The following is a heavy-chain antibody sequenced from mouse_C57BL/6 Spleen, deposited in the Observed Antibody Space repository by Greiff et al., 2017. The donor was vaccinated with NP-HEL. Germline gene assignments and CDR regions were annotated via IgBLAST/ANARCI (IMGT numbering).Heavy chain of an antibody. CDR2: ISDGGSYT. CDR1: GFTFSSYA. Sequence: DVKLVESGGGLVKPGGSLKLSCAASGFTFSSYAMSWVRQTPEKRPEWVATISDGGSYTYYPDNVKGRFTISRDNAKNNLYLQMSHLKSEDTAMYYCARDWDYGNYWYFDVWGTGTTVTVSS. D-gene: IGHD2-1*01. CDR3: ARDWDYGNYWYFDV. J-gene: IGHJ1*03. V-gene: IGHV5-4*01.